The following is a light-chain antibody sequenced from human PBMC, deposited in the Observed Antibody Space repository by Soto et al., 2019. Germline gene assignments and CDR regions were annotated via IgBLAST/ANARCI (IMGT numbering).Light chain of an antibody. CDR2: DVS. J-gene: IGLJ1*01. CDR1: SSDVGGYNY. V-gene: IGLV2-11*01. Sequence: QSVLTQPRSVSGSPGQSVTISCTGASSDVGGYNYVSWYQQHPGKAPKLMIYDVSKRPSGVPDRFSGSKSGNTASLTISGLQTEDEAEYYCCSYAGRYTYVFGTGTKV. CDR3: CSYAGRYTYV.